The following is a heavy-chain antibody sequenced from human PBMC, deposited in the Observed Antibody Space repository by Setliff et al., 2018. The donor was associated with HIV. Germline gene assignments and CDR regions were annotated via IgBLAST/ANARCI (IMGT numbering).Heavy chain of an antibody. Sequence: ASVKVSCKSSGYNFNNFGVNWVRQAPGQGLEWMGWINSYNGNTKFAQKFQGRVTMTTDTSTTTAFTELRSLKADDTGIYYCSRSGVPPYYYYGMDVWGQGTTVTVSS. J-gene: IGHJ6*02. CDR1: GYNFNNFG. V-gene: IGHV1-18*01. CDR3: SRSGVPPYYYYGMDV. D-gene: IGHD3-10*01. CDR2: INSYNGNT.